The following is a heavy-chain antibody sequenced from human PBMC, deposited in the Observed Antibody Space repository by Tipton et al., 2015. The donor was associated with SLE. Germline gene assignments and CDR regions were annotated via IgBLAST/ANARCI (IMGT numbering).Heavy chain of an antibody. CDR1: GFTFITYW. D-gene: IGHD1-1*01. Sequence: SLRLSCTASGFTFITYWMTWVRQAPGKGLEWVANIKQDGSEKYYVDSVKGRFTISRDNDKNSLYLQMKSLRAEDTAVYYCASTFATGYWGQGMLVTVSS. J-gene: IGHJ4*02. V-gene: IGHV3-7*01. CDR2: IKQDGSEK. CDR3: ASTFATGY.